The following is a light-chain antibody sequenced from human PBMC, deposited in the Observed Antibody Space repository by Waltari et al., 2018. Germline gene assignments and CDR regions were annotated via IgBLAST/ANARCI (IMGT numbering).Light chain of an antibody. CDR1: QGISSS. V-gene: IGKV1-9*01. CDR3: QQANSDPLT. CDR2: AAS. Sequence: DIQLTQSPSFLSASVGDRVTITCRASQGISSSLAWFQQKPGRAPKLLIYAASTLSGGVPSRFSGSGSGTEFTLTIINLQPEDFATYYCQQANSDPLTFGGGTKVEMK. J-gene: IGKJ4*01.